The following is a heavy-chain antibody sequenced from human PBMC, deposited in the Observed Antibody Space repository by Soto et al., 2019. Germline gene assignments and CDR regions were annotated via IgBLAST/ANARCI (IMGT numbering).Heavy chain of an antibody. V-gene: IGHV3-30-3*02. CDR3: AKNKCGSSARWFDP. CDR2: ISYAGSNK. CDR1: GFTFSSYA. D-gene: IGHD6-6*01. Sequence: QVQLVESGGGVVQPGRSLRLSCAASGFTFSSYAMHWVRQAPGKGLEWVAVISYAGSNKYYADSVKGRFTISRDNSKNTLYLQMNSLRSEDTAVYYCAKNKCGSSARWFDPWGQGTLVTVSS. J-gene: IGHJ5*02.